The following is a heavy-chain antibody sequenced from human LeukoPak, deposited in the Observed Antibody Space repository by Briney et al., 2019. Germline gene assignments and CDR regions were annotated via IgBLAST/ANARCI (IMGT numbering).Heavy chain of an antibody. CDR2: IKSKTDDGTT. Sequence: MPGGSLRLSCAASRFTFTNAWMSWVRQPAGKWLEWVGRIKSKTDDGTTDYAAPVKGRFTISRDDSKNTLYLQMNSLKTEDAAVYYCTTGSTGDENRIYFDYWGQGTLVTVSS. D-gene: IGHD1-14*01. CDR3: TTGSTGDENRIYFDY. J-gene: IGHJ4*02. CDR1: RFTFTNAW. V-gene: IGHV3-15*01.